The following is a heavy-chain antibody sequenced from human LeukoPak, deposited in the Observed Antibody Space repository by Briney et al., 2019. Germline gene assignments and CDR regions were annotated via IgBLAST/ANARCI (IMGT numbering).Heavy chain of an antibody. J-gene: IGHJ6*02. CDR2: IYYSGST. CDR1: GGSISSYY. D-gene: IGHD3-9*01. CDR3: SRHPRQLTGYYNYYYYGMDV. Sequence: ASETLSLTCTVSGGSISSYYWGWIRQPPGKGLEWIGSIYYSGSTYYNPSLKSRVTIPVDTSKNQFSLKLSSVTAADTAVYYCSRHPRQLTGYYNYYYYGMDVWGQGTTVTVSS. V-gene: IGHV4-39*01.